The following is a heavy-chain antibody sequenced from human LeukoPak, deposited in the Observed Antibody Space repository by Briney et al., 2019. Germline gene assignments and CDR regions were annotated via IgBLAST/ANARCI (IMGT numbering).Heavy chain of an antibody. D-gene: IGHD6-13*01. CDR2: IIPIFGTA. V-gene: IGHV1-69*06. Sequence: SVKVSCKASGGTFSSYAISWVRQAPGQGLEWMGGIIPIFGTANYAQKFQGRVTITADKSTSTAYMELSSLRSEDTAVYYCASEGSSSEDAFDIWGQGTMVTVSS. CDR1: GGTFSSYA. J-gene: IGHJ3*02. CDR3: ASEGSSSEDAFDI.